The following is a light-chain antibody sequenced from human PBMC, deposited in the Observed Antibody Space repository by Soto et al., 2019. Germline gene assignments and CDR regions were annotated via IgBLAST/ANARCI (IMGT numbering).Light chain of an antibody. CDR2: EVS. CDR1: SSDVGAYNY. Sequence: QSALTQPPSASGSPGQSVTISCTGTSSDVGAYNYVSWYQQHPGKAPKLIIYEVSKRPSGVPDRFSGSKSGHTASLTVSGLQAEDEADYSCNSYTASPHVVFGGGTQLTVL. J-gene: IGLJ2*01. V-gene: IGLV2-8*01. CDR3: NSYTASPHVV.